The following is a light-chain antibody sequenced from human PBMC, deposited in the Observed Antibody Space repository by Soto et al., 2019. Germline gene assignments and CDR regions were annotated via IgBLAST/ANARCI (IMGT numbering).Light chain of an antibody. CDR3: QQSYSTPWT. CDR1: QSISSS. CDR2: AAS. V-gene: IGKV1-39*01. J-gene: IGKJ1*01. Sequence: DIQMTQSPSSLSASVGDRVTITCRASQSISSSLNWYQQKPGKAPKLLIYAASSLQSGVPSRFSGSGSGTDFTLTISSLQPEDFATYYCQQSYSTPWTFGKGNHVEIK.